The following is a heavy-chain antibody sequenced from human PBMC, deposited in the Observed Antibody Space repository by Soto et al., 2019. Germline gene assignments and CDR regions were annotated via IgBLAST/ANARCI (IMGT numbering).Heavy chain of an antibody. V-gene: IGHV4-59*01. Sequence: SETLSLTCTVSGGSISNYYWSWIRQPPGKGLEWIGYISYSGSTNYNASLKSRVTLSVDTSKNQFSLRLNSATAADTALYYCARVSRRSGSFHYYYHMDVWGKGTTVTVSS. CDR2: ISYSGST. CDR3: ARVSRRSGSFHYYYHMDV. CDR1: GGSISNYY. J-gene: IGHJ6*03. D-gene: IGHD3-10*01.